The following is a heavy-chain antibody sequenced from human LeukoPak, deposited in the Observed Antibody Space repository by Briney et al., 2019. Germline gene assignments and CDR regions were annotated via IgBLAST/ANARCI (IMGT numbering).Heavy chain of an antibody. CDR1: GFTFSSYA. D-gene: IGHD3-3*01. J-gene: IGHJ6*02. Sequence: PGGSLRLSCAASGFTFSSYAMHWVRQAPGKGLEWVAVISYDGSNKYYADSVKGRFTISRDNSKNTLYLRMNSLRAEDTAVYYCASSYYDFWSGYYFLAGYYYGMDVWGQGTTVTVSS. CDR2: ISYDGSNK. CDR3: ASSYYDFWSGYYFLAGYYYGMDV. V-gene: IGHV3-30-3*01.